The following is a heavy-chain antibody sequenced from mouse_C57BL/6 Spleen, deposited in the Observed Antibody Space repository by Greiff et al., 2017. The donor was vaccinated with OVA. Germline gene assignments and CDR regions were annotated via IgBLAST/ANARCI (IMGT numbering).Heavy chain of an antibody. CDR2: IYPGSGST. D-gene: IGHD2-4*01. CDR1: GYTFTSYW. V-gene: IGHV1-55*01. J-gene: IGHJ1*03. Sequence: QVQLQQPGAELVKPGASVKMSCKASGYTFTSYWITWVKQRPGQGLEWIGDIYPGSGSTNYNEKFKSKATLTVDTSSSTAYMQLSSLTSEDSAVYYCARGGAFDYGWYFDVWGTGTTVTVSS. CDR3: ARGGAFDYGWYFDV.